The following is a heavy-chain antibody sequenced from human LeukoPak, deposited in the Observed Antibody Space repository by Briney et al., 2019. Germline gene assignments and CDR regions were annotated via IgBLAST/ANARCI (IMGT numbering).Heavy chain of an antibody. CDR2: IIPIFGTA. J-gene: IGHJ4*02. CDR3: ARDCGSYYDSGGYSSGYFDY. D-gene: IGHD3-22*01. CDR1: GGTFSSYA. Sequence: ASVKVSCKASGGTFSSYAISWVRQAPGQGLEWMGGIIPIFGTANYAQKFQGRVTITADESTSTAYMELSSLRSEDTAVYYCARDCGSYYDSGGYSSGYFDYWGQGTLVTVSS. V-gene: IGHV1-69*13.